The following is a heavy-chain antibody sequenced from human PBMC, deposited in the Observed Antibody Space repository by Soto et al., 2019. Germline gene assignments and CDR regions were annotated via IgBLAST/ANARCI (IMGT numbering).Heavy chain of an antibody. J-gene: IGHJ5*02. Sequence: SETLSLTCTVSGGSISSSSYYWGWIRQPPGKGLEWIGSIYYSGSTYYNPSLKSRVTISVDTSKNQFSLKLSSVTAADTAVYYCARHSCSSTSCYNRARWFDHWGQGTLVTVSS. CDR2: IYYSGST. D-gene: IGHD2-2*02. CDR3: ARHSCSSTSCYNRARWFDH. CDR1: GGSISSSSYY. V-gene: IGHV4-39*01.